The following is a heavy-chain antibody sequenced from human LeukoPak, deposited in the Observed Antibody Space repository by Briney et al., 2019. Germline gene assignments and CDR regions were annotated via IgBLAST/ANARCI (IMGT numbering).Heavy chain of an antibody. J-gene: IGHJ4*02. CDR1: GGSISSYY. V-gene: IGHV4-59*01. D-gene: IGHD3-22*01. CDR2: VYYSGST. CDR3: AREYYDSSGLDY. Sequence: SETLSLTCTVSGGSISSYYWSWIRQPPGKGLEWVGYVYYSGSTNYNPSLKSRVTMSVDTSKNQFSLKLNSVTAADTAVYYCAREYYDSSGLDYWGQGTLVTVAS.